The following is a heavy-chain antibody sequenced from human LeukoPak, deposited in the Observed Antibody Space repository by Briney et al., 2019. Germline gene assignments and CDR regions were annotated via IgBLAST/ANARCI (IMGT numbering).Heavy chain of an antibody. CDR2: INHSGST. CDR3: ARETVRKCFDY. D-gene: IGHD1-1*01. CDR1: GGSFSGYY. J-gene: IGHJ4*02. V-gene: IGHV4-34*01. Sequence: PETLSLTCAVYGGSFSGYYWSWIRQPPGKGLEWIGEINHSGSTNYNPSLKSRVTISVDTSKNQFSLKLSSVTAADTAVYYCARETVRKCFDYWGQGTLVTVSS.